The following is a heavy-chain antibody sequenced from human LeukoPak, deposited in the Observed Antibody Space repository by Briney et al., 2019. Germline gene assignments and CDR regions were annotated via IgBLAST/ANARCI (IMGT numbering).Heavy chain of an antibody. V-gene: IGHV3-66*01. CDR2: IYSGGST. J-gene: IGHJ3*02. Sequence: GGSLRLSCAVSGFAFGSEAMSWVRQAPGKGLEWVSVIYSGGSTYYADSVKGRFTISRDNSKNTLYLQMNSLRAEDTAVYYCASTLIPRAFDIWGQGTMVTVSS. CDR1: GFAFGSEA. D-gene: IGHD3-16*01. CDR3: ASTLIPRAFDI.